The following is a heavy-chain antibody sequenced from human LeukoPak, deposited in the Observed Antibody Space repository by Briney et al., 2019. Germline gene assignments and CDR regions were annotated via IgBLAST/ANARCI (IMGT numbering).Heavy chain of an antibody. CDR1: GYTFTTYA. Sequence: ASVKASCKASGYTFTTYAMHWVRQAPGQRLEWMGWINAGNGNTKYSQKLQGRVTITRDTSASTAYMELSSLKSEDTAVYYCARGSYSSSYNWCDPWGQGTLVTVSS. V-gene: IGHV1-3*01. J-gene: IGHJ5*02. CDR3: ARGSYSSSYNWCDP. CDR2: INAGNGNT. D-gene: IGHD2-2*01.